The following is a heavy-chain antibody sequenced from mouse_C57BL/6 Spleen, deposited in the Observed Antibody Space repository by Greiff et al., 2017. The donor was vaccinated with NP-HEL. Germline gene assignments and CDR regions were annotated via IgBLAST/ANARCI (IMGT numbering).Heavy chain of an antibody. V-gene: IGHV3-6*01. Sequence: DVKLQESGPGLVKPSQSLSLTCSVTGYSITSGYYWNWIRQFPGNKLEWMGYISYDGSNNYNPSLKNRTSITRDKSKNQFFMKLNSVTTEDTATYYGDSDPYFYGSSVFAYWGQGTLVTVSA. CDR3: DSDPYFYGSSVFAY. CDR1: GYSITSGYY. D-gene: IGHD1-1*01. CDR2: ISYDGSN. J-gene: IGHJ3*01.